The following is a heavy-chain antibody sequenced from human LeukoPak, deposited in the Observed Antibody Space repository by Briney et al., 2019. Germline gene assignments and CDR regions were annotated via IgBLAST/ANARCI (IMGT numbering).Heavy chain of an antibody. CDR2: IYYSGST. CDR3: ARGSWQLAEEVY. CDR1: GRSISSSSYY. Sequence: SETLSLTCTVSGRSISSSSYYWGWIRHPPGKGLEWFGSIYYSGSTYYNPSLKSRVTISVDTSKNQFSLKLSSVTAADTAVYYCARGSWQLAEEVYWGQGTLVTVSS. V-gene: IGHV4-39*07. D-gene: IGHD6-6*01. J-gene: IGHJ4*02.